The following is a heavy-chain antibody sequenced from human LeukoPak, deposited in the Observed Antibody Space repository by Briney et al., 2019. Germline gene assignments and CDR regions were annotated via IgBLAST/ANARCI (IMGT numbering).Heavy chain of an antibody. D-gene: IGHD5-12*01. J-gene: IGHJ5*02. CDR3: ARLSSRGYEISWWFDP. CDR2: IYPGDSDT. CDR1: GYRFNTYW. Sequence: GESLKISWRVSGYRFNTYWIGWVRQMPGKGLEWMGIIYPGDSDTRYSPSFQGQVTISSDKSINTAYLQWSSLKASDTAIYYCARLSSRGYEISWWFDPWGQGTLVTVSS. V-gene: IGHV5-51*01.